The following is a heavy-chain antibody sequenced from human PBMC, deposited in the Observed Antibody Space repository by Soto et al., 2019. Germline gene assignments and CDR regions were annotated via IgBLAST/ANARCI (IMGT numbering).Heavy chain of an antibody. V-gene: IGHV4-30-4*01. D-gene: IGHD2-15*01. Sequence: QVQLQESGPGLVKPSQTLSLTCTVSGGSISSGDYYWSWIRQPPGKGLEWIGYIYYSGSTYYNPSIKSRVTISLDTSKNQFSLKLSSVTAADTAVYYCARVIVVVVAHDYWGQGTLVTVSS. CDR3: ARVIVVVVAHDY. J-gene: IGHJ4*02. CDR1: GGSISSGDYY. CDR2: IYYSGST.